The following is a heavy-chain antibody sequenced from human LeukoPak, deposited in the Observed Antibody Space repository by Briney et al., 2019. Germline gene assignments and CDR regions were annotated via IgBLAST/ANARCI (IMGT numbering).Heavy chain of an antibody. J-gene: IGHJ4*02. CDR1: GGTFSSYA. CDR2: IIPIFGTA. CDR3: ARDKDYYDSSGYWV. Sequence: ASVKVSCKASGGTFSSYAISWVRQAPGQGLEWMGGIIPIFGTANYAQKYQGRVTITADESTSTAYMELSSLRSEDTAVYYCARDKDYYDSSGYWVWGQGTLVTVSS. D-gene: IGHD3-22*01. V-gene: IGHV1-69*01.